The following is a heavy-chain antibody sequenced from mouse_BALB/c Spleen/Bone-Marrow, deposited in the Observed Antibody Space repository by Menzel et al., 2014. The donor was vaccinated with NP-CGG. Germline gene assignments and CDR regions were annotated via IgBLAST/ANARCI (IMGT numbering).Heavy chain of an antibody. Sequence: VKVVESGAELMKPGASVKISCKATGYTFSSYWIEWVKQRPGHGLEWIGEILPGSGSTNYNEKFKGKATFTADTSSNTAYMQLSSLTSEDSAVYYCARRGYDGYHWGQGTTLTASS. V-gene: IGHV1-9*01. D-gene: IGHD2-3*01. J-gene: IGHJ2*01. CDR2: ILPGSGST. CDR3: ARRGYDGYH. CDR1: GYTFSSYW.